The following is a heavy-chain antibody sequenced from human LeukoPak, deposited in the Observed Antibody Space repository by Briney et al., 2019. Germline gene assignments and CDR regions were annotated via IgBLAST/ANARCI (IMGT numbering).Heavy chain of an antibody. CDR1: GFTVSINY. J-gene: IGHJ4*02. V-gene: IGHV3-53*01. D-gene: IGHD2-2*01. CDR3: ARGETSSYDY. Sequence: GGSLRLSCAASGFTVSINYMSWVRQAPGKGLEWVSVIYSGGNTYYADSVKGRFTISRDNSKNTVYLQMNSLRAEDTAVYYCARGETSSYDYWGQGTLVTLSS. CDR2: IYSGGNT.